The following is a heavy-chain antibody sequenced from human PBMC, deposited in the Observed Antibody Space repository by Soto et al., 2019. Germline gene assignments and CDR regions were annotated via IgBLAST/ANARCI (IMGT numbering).Heavy chain of an antibody. CDR1: GYTFTSYG. D-gene: IGHD2-2*01. CDR2: ISAYNGNT. CDR3: ARATSPLNIVVVPAAHYYYYMDV. Sequence: ASVKVSCKASGYTFTSYGISWVRQAPGQGLEWMGWISAYNGNTNYAQKLQGRVTMTTDTSTSTAYMELRSLRSDDTAVYYCARATSPLNIVVVPAAHYYYYMDVWGKGTTVTVSS. J-gene: IGHJ6*03. V-gene: IGHV1-18*01.